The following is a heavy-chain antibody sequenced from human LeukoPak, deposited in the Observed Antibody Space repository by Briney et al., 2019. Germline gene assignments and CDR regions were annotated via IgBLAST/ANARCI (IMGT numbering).Heavy chain of an antibody. CDR1: GYTFTSYY. V-gene: IGHV1-46*01. Sequence: ASVKVSCKASGYTFTSYYMHWVRQAPGQGLEWMEIINPSGGSTSYAQKLQGRVTMTTDTSTSTAYMELRSLRSDDTAVYYCARDRSYYDILTGYFSVGKKNSYYYYGMDVWGQGTTVTVSS. D-gene: IGHD3-9*01. CDR3: ARDRSYYDILTGYFSVGKKNSYYYYGMDV. J-gene: IGHJ6*02. CDR2: INPSGGST.